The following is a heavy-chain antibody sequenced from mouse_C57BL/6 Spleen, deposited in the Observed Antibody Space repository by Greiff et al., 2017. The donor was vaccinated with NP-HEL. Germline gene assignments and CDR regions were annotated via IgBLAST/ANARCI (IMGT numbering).Heavy chain of an antibody. CDR2: INPGSGGT. Sequence: QVQLKQSGAELVRPGTSVKVSCKASEYAFTNYLIEWVKQRPGQGLEWIGVINPGSGGTNYNEKFKGKATLTADKSSSTAYMQLSSLTSEDSAVYFCARSIYYGNYVYFDYWGQGTTLTVSS. D-gene: IGHD2-1*01. J-gene: IGHJ2*01. CDR3: ARSIYYGNYVYFDY. CDR1: EYAFTNYL. V-gene: IGHV1-54*01.